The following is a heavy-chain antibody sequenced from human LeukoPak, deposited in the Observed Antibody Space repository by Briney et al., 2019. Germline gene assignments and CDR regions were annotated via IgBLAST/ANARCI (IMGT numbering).Heavy chain of an antibody. D-gene: IGHD3-10*01. CDR3: AKDLGRVRGVPYFDY. V-gene: IGHV3-23*01. CDR2: ISGGGGST. Sequence: GGSLRLSCAASGFTFSSYAMSWVRQAPGKGLEWVSAISGGGGSTYYADSVKGRFTISRDNSKNTLYLQMNSLRAEDTAVYYCAKDLGRVRGVPYFDYWGQGTLVTVSS. CDR1: GFTFSSYA. J-gene: IGHJ4*02.